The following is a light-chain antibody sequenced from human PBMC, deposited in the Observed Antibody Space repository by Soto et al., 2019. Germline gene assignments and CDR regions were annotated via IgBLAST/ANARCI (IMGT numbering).Light chain of an antibody. CDR3: SSFTTNRIYV. V-gene: IGLV2-14*03. J-gene: IGLJ1*01. Sequence: QSALTQPTSVSGSPGQSITISCTGNHNDIGTYDYVSWYQQHPGRAPRLLIHGVTTRPSGISGRFSASKSVLTASLTTSGLQHQDDAAYYCSSFTTNRIYVFGPGTKVTVL. CDR2: GVT. CDR1: HNDIGTYDY.